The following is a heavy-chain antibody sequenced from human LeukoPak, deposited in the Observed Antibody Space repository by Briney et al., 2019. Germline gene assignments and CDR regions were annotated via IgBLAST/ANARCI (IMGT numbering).Heavy chain of an antibody. J-gene: IGHJ6*03. CDR3: ARDYSYGYYYYYMDV. CDR1: GFTFSSYW. Sequence: GGSLRLSCAASGFTFSSYWMSWVRQAPGKGLEWVANMKQDGSEKYYVDSVKGRFTISRDNAKNSLYLQMNSLRAEDTAVYYCARDYSYGYYYYYMDVWGKGTTVTVSS. CDR2: MKQDGSEK. V-gene: IGHV3-7*01. D-gene: IGHD5-18*01.